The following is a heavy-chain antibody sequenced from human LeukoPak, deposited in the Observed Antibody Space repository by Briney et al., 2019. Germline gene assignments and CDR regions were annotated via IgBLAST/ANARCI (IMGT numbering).Heavy chain of an antibody. D-gene: IGHD3-3*01. J-gene: IGHJ4*02. CDR1: GGTFSSYA. V-gene: IGHV1-69*04. CDR3: ALLEWSPTGDY. Sequence: SVKVSCKASGGTFSSYAISWVRQAPGQGLAWMGRIIPILGIANYAQKFQGRVTITADKSTSTAYMELSSLRSEDTAVYYCALLEWSPTGDYWGQGTLVTVSS. CDR2: IIPILGIA.